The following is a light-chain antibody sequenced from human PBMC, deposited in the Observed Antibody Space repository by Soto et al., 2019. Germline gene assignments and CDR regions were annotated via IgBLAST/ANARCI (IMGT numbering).Light chain of an antibody. CDR3: QQYNTWPLT. J-gene: IGKJ3*01. V-gene: IGKV3-15*01. Sequence: ETLMTQSPATLSVSPGERPTLSCRASQSVSSNLAWYQQKPSQAPRLLIYDSSTRATGIPARLSGSGSGTEFSLTISSLQSEDFAVYYCQQYNTWPLTFGPGTKVDIK. CDR1: QSVSSN. CDR2: DSS.